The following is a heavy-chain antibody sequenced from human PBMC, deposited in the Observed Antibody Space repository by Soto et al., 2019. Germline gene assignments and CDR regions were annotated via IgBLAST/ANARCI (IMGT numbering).Heavy chain of an antibody. CDR2: INSDGSST. Sequence: GGSLRLSCAASGFTFSSYWMHWVRQAPGKGLVWVSRINSDGSSTSYADSVKGRFTISRDNAKNTLYLQMNSLRAEDTAMYYCARDNWEPPGSNGMDVWGQGTTVTVSS. CDR1: GFTFSSYW. D-gene: IGHD3-10*01. CDR3: ARDNWEPPGSNGMDV. J-gene: IGHJ6*02. V-gene: IGHV3-74*01.